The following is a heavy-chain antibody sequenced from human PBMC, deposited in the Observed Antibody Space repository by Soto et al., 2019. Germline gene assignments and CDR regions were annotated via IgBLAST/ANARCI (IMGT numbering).Heavy chain of an antibody. Sequence: ASVKVSCKASGFSFTGYYIHWLRQAPGQGLEWMGWINAHSGGAEYAQKFQGRVTLTRDTSIATAYLTLTSLTSDDTALYYCAKDLTRQLAYWLDPWGQGTQVTVSS. D-gene: IGHD6-6*01. J-gene: IGHJ5*02. V-gene: IGHV1-2*02. CDR3: AKDLTRQLAYWLDP. CDR1: GFSFTGYY. CDR2: INAHSGGA.